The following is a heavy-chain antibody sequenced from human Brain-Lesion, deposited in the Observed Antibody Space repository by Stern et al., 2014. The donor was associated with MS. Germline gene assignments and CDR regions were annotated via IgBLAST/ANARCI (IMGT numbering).Heavy chain of an antibody. Sequence: VQLLESGAEVKKPGASVKVSCKASGYTFIRYAMQWVRQAPGQRLEWMGRINGVEDKTKNSHKFQGRVTITRETSANTVYMELSSLRSEDTAVYYCARDDHRDSSGHYAPLDYGGQGTRVTVSA. J-gene: IGHJ4*02. CDR2: INGVEDKT. D-gene: IGHD3-22*01. CDR3: ARDDHRDSSGHYAPLDY. CDR1: GYTFIRYA. V-gene: IGHV1-3*01.